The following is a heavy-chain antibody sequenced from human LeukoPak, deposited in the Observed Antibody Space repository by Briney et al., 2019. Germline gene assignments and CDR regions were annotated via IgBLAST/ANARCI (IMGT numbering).Heavy chain of an antibody. V-gene: IGHV3-48*01. CDR2: IGTGTSTV. Sequence: GGSLRLSCAASGITFSRHAMAWVRQAPGKGLEWVSHIGTGTSTVGYADSIKGRFTISRDNAKNSVDLQMSSLRVDDSAVYYCVRDKDWGFDSWGQGTLVTVSS. J-gene: IGHJ4*02. D-gene: IGHD7-27*01. CDR3: VRDKDWGFDS. CDR1: GITFSRHA.